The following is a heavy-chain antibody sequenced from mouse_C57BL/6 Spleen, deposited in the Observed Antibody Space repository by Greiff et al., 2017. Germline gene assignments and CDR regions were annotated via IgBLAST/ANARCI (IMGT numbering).Heavy chain of an antibody. CDR2: INPNNGGT. V-gene: IGHV1-26*01. D-gene: IGHD2-4*01. J-gene: IGHJ2*01. CDR3: ARQRLRRVFDY. CDR1: GYTFTDYY. Sequence: VQLQQSGPELVKPGASVKISCKASGYTFTDYYMNWVKQSHGKSLEWIGDINPNNGGTSYNQKFKGKATLTVDQSSSTAYMELRSLTSEDSAVYYCARQRLRRVFDYWGQGTTLTVSS.